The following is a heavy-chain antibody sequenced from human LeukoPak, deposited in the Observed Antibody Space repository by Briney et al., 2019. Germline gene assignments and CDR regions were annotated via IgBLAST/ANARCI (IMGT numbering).Heavy chain of an antibody. Sequence: PGGSLRLSCVASGFTFSSYAMHWVRQAPGKGLEWVAVISYDGSNKYYADSVKGRFTISRDNSKNTLYLQMNGLRAEDTAVYYCARDSRWTSGWSDSFDIWGQGAMVTVSS. CDR1: GFTFSSYA. V-gene: IGHV3-30-3*01. CDR2: ISYDGSNK. CDR3: ARDSRWTSGWSDSFDI. D-gene: IGHD3-3*01. J-gene: IGHJ3*02.